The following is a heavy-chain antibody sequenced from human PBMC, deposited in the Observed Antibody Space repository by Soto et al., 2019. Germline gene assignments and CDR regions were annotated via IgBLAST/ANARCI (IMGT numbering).Heavy chain of an antibody. CDR1: GFTFSSYA. Sequence: EVQLLESGGGLVQPGGSLRLSCAGSGFTFSSYAMSWVRQAPGKGLEWVSGISGGGGATFYGDSVKGRFTISRDNSKNTLYLQMNSLRAEDTAVYFCTFSLRDYYRFDCWGQGTLVTVSS. CDR2: ISGGGGAT. J-gene: IGHJ4*02. V-gene: IGHV3-23*01. D-gene: IGHD3-22*01. CDR3: TFSLRDYYRFDC.